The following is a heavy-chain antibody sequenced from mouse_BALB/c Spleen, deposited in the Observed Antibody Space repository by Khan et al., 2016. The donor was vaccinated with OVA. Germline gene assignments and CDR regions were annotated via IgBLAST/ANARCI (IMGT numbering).Heavy chain of an antibody. CDR3: VRIPSPPYYFDY. CDR1: GYTFTNYT. J-gene: IGHJ2*01. CDR2: INPSSGYT. Sequence: VQLQQSGAELARPGASVKMSCKASGYTFTNYTMHWVKQRPGQGLEWIGYINPSSGYTNYNQNFNDKATLTTDRSSSTAYMKLSSLTSDDSAVYYCVRIPSPPYYFDYWGQGTTLTVSS. V-gene: IGHV1-4*01.